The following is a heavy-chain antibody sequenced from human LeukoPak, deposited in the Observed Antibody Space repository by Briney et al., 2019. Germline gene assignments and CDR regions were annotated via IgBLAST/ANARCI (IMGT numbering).Heavy chain of an antibody. V-gene: IGHV3-30-3*01. CDR3: VCDPIKGPLDSSGYLDGVDY. CDR1: GFTFSSYA. J-gene: IGHJ4*02. Sequence: GGSLRLSCAASGFTFSSYAMHWVRQAPGKGLEWVAVISYDGSNKYYADSVKGRFTISRDNSKNTLYLQMNSLRAEDTAVYYCVCDPIKGPLDSSGYLDGVDYWGQGTLVTVSS. D-gene: IGHD3-22*01. CDR2: ISYDGSNK.